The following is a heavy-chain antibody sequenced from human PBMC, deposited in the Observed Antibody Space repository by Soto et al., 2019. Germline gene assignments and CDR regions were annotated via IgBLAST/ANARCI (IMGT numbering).Heavy chain of an antibody. CDR1: GFVFSDFQ. D-gene: IGHD3-16*01. J-gene: IGHJ4*02. CDR2: ITGTSAFT. V-gene: IGHV3-21*01. CDR3: ARDNLAFQGAFDL. Sequence: VASVKVSCAASGFVFSDFQFNWVRQAPGGGLEWLSSITGTSAFTEYAESIEGRFTISRDNPNKLLFLHMDNLRPEDTAVYYCARDNLAFQGAFDLWGQGTLVTVS.